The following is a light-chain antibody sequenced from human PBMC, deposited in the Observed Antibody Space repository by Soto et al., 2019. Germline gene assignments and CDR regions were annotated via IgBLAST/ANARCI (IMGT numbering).Light chain of an antibody. CDR2: AAS. CDR1: QSISSY. V-gene: IGKV1-39*01. Sequence: DIQMTQSPSSLSASVGDRVTITCRASQSISSYLNWYQPKPGKAPKLLIYAASSLQSGVPSRFSGSGSGTDFTLPISSLQPEDFATYYCQQRGTFGQGTKLEIK. J-gene: IGKJ2*02. CDR3: QQRGT.